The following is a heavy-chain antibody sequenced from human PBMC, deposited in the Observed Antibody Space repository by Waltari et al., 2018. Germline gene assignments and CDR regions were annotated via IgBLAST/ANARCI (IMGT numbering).Heavy chain of an antibody. CDR3: ANSVRDGDFDY. D-gene: IGHD4-17*01. Sequence: QVQLVQSGAEVKKPGASVKVSCKASGYTFTSYGISWVRQAPGQGLEWMGWISAYNGNTNYAQKLQGRVTITADESTSTAYMELSSLRSEDTAVYYCANSVRDGDFDYWGQGTLVTVSS. CDR1: GYTFTSYG. J-gene: IGHJ4*02. V-gene: IGHV1-18*01. CDR2: ISAYNGNT.